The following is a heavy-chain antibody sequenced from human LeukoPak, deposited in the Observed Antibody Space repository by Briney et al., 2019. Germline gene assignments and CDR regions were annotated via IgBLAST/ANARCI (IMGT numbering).Heavy chain of an antibody. J-gene: IGHJ4*02. CDR1: GFTFDDYT. CDR3: AKDRGVRGSGSYLFDY. D-gene: IGHD3-10*01. CDR2: ISWDGGST. Sequence: GGSLRLSCAASGFTFDDYTMHWVRQAPGKGLERVSLISWDGGSTYYADSVKGRFTISRDNSKNSLYLQMNSLRTEDTALYYCAKDRGVRGSGSYLFDYWGQGTLVTVSS. V-gene: IGHV3-43*01.